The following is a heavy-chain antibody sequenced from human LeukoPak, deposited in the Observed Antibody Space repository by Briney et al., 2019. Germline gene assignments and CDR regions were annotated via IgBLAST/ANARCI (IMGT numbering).Heavy chain of an antibody. CDR3: ARDIFILAFDM. CDR2: IGGDGGVT. Sequence: GGSLRLSCTTSGFTFNVHGMNWVRQAPGKGLEWVSGIGGDGGVTWYADSAKGRFTISRDNSKNTLSLQMSSLRTEDTALYYCARDIFILAFDMWGRGTVVTVSS. V-gene: IGHV3-23*01. D-gene: IGHD3-9*01. J-gene: IGHJ3*02. CDR1: GFTFNVHG.